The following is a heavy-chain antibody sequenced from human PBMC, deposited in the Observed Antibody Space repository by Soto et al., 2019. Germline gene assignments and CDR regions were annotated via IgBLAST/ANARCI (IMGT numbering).Heavy chain of an antibody. CDR3: DKLTDD. CDR1: GFSFSKYD. CDR2: ISPNGAAT. J-gene: IGHJ4*02. V-gene: IGHV3-64D*06. D-gene: IGHD3-9*01. Sequence: GGPLRLSCTASGFSFSKYDVHWVRQAPAKGLEFVAGISPNGAATYYADSVKGRSTISRDNSKNTLYLQMTSLTPDDTAVYYCDKLTDDWGLGTLVTV.